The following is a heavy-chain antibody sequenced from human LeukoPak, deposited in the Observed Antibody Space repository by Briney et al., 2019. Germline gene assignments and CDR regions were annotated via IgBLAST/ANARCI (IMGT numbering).Heavy chain of an antibody. CDR1: GYTFTGYY. D-gene: IGHD3-3*01. CDR2: INPNSGGT. V-gene: IGHV1-2*02. Sequence: ASVKVSCKASGYTFTGYYMHWVRQAPGQGLEWMGWINPNSGGTNYAQKFQGRVTMTRDTSISTAYMELSRLRSDDTAVYYCARDSPTTTIFGVATGAFDIWGQGTMVTVSS. J-gene: IGHJ3*02. CDR3: ARDSPTTTIFGVATGAFDI.